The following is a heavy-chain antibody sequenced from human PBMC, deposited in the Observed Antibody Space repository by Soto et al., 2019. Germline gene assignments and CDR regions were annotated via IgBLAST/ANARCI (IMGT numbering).Heavy chain of an antibody. D-gene: IGHD3-3*01. V-gene: IGHV3-33*01. J-gene: IGHJ6*02. CDR1: GFTFSSFG. CDR2: IWYDGSKK. Sequence: QVQVVESGGGVVQPGRSLRLSCAAPGFTFSSFGMHWVRQAPGKGLEWVSLIWYDGSKKSYGDSVKSRFTISRDNSRNTVYLQMNSLRADGTAVYYCARDASYYSLWSGYYPSRNGMDVWGQGTTVTVSS. CDR3: ARDASYYSLWSGYYPSRNGMDV.